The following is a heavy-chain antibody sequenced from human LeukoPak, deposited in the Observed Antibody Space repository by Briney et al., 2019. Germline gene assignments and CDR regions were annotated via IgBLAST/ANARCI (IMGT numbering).Heavy chain of an antibody. CDR2: IYYSGST. D-gene: IGHD6-13*01. V-gene: IGHV4-61*08. CDR1: GGSISSGGYY. Sequence: PSETLSLTCTVSGGSISSGGYYWSWIRQPPGKGLEWIGYIYYSGSTNYNPSLKSRVTISVDMSKNQFSLKLSSVTAADTAVYYCARDYSSRGGRFDPWGQGTLVTVSS. J-gene: IGHJ5*02. CDR3: ARDYSSRGGRFDP.